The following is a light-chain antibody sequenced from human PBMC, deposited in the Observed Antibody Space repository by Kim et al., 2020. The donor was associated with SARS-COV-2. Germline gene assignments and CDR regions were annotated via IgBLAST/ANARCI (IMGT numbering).Light chain of an antibody. Sequence: SGSLGQSITISCAGTIYNLVSWYQQHPGKAPKLMIFDVTKRPSGVSNRLSGSKSGNTASLTISGLQAEDEADYYCCSYAGSSTWVFGGGTQLTVL. J-gene: IGLJ3*02. V-gene: IGLV2-23*02. CDR3: CSYAGSSTWV. CDR2: DVT. CDR1: IYNL.